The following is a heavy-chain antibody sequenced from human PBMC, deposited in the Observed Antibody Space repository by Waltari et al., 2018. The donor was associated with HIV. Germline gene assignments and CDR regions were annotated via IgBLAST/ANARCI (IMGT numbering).Heavy chain of an antibody. D-gene: IGHD3-10*01. CDR3: LDYMGGYY. CDR2: ISGDGGTT. CDR1: GFTFSNFF. J-gene: IGHJ4*02. V-gene: IGHV3-23*01. Sequence: EVQLLESGGGLVQPGGSLRLSCVASGFTFSNFFMAWARQAPGEGPEWISGISGDGGTTYYADSVRGRFTISRDNSQNTVYLQLNNLRTDDTAVYYCLDYMGGYYWGQGALVTVSS.